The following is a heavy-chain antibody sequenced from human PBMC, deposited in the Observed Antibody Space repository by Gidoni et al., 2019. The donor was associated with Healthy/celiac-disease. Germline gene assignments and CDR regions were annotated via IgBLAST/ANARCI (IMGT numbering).Heavy chain of an antibody. V-gene: IGHV3-33*01. Sequence: QVQRVESGGGVVQPGRSVRLSCAASGFSFSSDGLHWACQAAGKGLEWVSVIWYVGSNKYYADSVKGLFTISRDNSKNTLYLQRNSLRAEDTAVYYCARARGGYCSGGSCASYYYYYGMDVWGQGTTVTVSS. CDR2: IWYVGSNK. CDR1: GFSFSSDG. J-gene: IGHJ6*02. D-gene: IGHD2-15*01. CDR3: ARARGGYCSGGSCASYYYYYGMDV.